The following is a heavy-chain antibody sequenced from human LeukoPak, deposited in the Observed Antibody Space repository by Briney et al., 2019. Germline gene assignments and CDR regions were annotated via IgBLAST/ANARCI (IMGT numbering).Heavy chain of an antibody. Sequence: SETLSLTCTVSGGSISPYFWSWIRQPPGKGLEWIGYISYSGSTNYNPSLKGRVTISVDTSKNQFSLQLSSVTAADTAVYYCARDDYRGVTNFDPWGQGTLVTVSS. D-gene: IGHD3-10*01. V-gene: IGHV4-59*01. J-gene: IGHJ5*02. CDR3: ARDDYRGVTNFDP. CDR1: GGSISPYF. CDR2: ISYSGST.